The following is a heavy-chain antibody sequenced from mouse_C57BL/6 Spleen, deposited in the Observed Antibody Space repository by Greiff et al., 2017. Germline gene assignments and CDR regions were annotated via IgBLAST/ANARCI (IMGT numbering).Heavy chain of an antibody. V-gene: IGHV2-6*02. Sequence: VLLVESGPGLVAPSQSLSITCTASGFSLTSYGVHWVRQPPGKGLEWLVVIWRDGSTTYNSALKSSLSTRTDNSESQVFLKMNSHQSDDTAMYCGARHELTGTFAYWGQGTLVTVSA. D-gene: IGHD4-1*01. CDR3: ARHELTGTFAY. CDR2: IWRDGST. CDR1: GFSLTSYG. J-gene: IGHJ3*01.